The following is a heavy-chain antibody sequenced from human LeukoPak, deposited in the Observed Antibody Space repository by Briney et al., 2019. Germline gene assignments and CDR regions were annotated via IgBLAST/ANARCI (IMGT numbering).Heavy chain of an antibody. D-gene: IGHD3-16*02. CDR2: INAGNGNT. J-gene: IGHJ4*02. CDR1: GYTFTSYA. Sequence: ASVKVSCKASGYTFTSYAMHWVRQAPGQRLEWMGWINAGNGNTKYSQEFQGRVTITRDTSASTAYMELSSLRSDDTAVYYCARGEGVNYRYSGFGYFNAVDYWGQGTLVTVSS. CDR3: ARGEGVNYRYSGFGYFNAVDY. V-gene: IGHV1-3*01.